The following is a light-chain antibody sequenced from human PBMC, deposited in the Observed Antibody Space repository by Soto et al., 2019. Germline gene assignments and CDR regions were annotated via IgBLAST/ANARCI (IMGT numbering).Light chain of an antibody. CDR1: QGISSY. J-gene: IGKJ5*01. V-gene: IGKV1-9*01. CDR3: QQRSDYPLT. CDR2: SAF. Sequence: DIQLTQSPSFLSASVGDTVTITCRASQGISSYLAWYQQKPGKAPKLLIHSAFTLQSGVPSRFSGSGSGTEFTLTISSLQPEDFATYYCQQRSDYPLTFGQGTRLEIK.